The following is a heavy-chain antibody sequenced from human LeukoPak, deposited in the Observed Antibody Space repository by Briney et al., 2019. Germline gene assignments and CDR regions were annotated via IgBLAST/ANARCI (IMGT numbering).Heavy chain of an antibody. D-gene: IGHD4-17*01. V-gene: IGHV4-61*02. Sequence: SETLSLTCTVSGGSISSGSYYWSWIRQPAGKGLEWIGRFYTSGSTNYNPSLKSRVTISVDTSKNQFSLKLSSVTAADTAVYYCARGPHDYGFQYYFNYWGQGTLVTVSS. CDR2: FYTSGST. CDR3: ARGPHDYGFQYYFNY. CDR1: GGSISSGSYY. J-gene: IGHJ4*02.